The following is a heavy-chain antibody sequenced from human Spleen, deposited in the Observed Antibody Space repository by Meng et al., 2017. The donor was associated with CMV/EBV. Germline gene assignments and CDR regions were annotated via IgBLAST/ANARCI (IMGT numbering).Heavy chain of an antibody. Sequence: YYMTWIRRGPGKGLEWVSYISNSGTTIYYADSVKGRFTISRDNAKNSLYLQMNSLRAEDTAVYYCARDLGDVVIVTTPMARGWFDPWGQGILVTVSS. CDR1: YY. D-gene: IGHD2-2*01. CDR3: ARDLGDVVIVTTPMARGWFDP. J-gene: IGHJ5*02. CDR2: ISNSGTTI. V-gene: IGHV3-11*01.